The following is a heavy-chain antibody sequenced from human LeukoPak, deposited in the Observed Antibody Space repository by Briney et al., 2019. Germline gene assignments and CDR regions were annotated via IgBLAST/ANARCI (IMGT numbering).Heavy chain of an antibody. CDR1: GFTFSSYG. V-gene: IGHV3-30*18. D-gene: IGHD5-12*01. CDR2: ISYDGSNK. CDR3: AKGATEWLRLFSARGY. J-gene: IGHJ4*02. Sequence: GGSLRLSCAASGFTFSSYGMHWVRQAPGKGLEWVAVISYDGSNKYYADSVKGRFTISRDNSKNTLYLQMNSLRAEDTAVYYCAKGATEWLRLFSARGYWGQGTLVTVSS.